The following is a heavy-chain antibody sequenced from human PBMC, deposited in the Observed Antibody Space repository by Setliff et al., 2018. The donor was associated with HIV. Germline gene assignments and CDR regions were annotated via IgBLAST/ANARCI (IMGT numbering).Heavy chain of an antibody. V-gene: IGHV7-4-1*02. D-gene: IGHD6-13*01. CDR1: GYTFTTYA. CDR3: ARRSHSVGTSWPFDH. CDR2: INPNTGNP. Sequence: ASVKVSCKASGYTFTTYAMNWVRQAPGQGPEWMGWINPNTGNPTYAQGFTGRFVFSLDTSVSTAYLQISSLEAQDTGVYYCARRSHSVGTSWPFDHWGQGTQVTVSS. J-gene: IGHJ4*02.